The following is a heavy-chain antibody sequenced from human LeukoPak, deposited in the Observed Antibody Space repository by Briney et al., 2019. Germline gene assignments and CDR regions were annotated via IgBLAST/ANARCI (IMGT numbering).Heavy chain of an antibody. CDR3: AKDRAPMIVLPYYFDD. D-gene: IGHD3-22*01. CDR2: ISYDGSNK. CDR1: GFTFSSYG. Sequence: GGSLRLSSAASGFTFSSYGIHWVRQAPGKGLEWVAVISYDGSNKYYADSVKGRFTISRDNSKNTLYLQMNSLRTEDTAVYHCAKDRAPMIVLPYYFDDWGQGTLVTVSS. V-gene: IGHV3-30*18. J-gene: IGHJ4*02.